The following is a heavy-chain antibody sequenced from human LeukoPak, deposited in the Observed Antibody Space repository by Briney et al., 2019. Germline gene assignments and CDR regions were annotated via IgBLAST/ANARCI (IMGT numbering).Heavy chain of an antibody. CDR2: IIPIFGTA. Sequence: ASVKVSCKASGGTFSSYAISWVRQAPGQGLEWMGGIIPIFGTANYAQKFQGRVTMTRDTSTSTVYMELSSLRSEDTAVYYCARDPHSSSWYNYYYYGMDVWGQGTTVTVSS. CDR3: ARDPHSSSWYNYYYYGMDV. V-gene: IGHV1-69*05. CDR1: GGTFSSYA. D-gene: IGHD6-13*01. J-gene: IGHJ6*02.